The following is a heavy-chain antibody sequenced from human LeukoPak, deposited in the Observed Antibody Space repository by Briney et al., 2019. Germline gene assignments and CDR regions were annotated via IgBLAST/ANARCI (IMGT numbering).Heavy chain of an antibody. CDR3: AKVGSDYDSSGHNWFDP. J-gene: IGHJ5*02. CDR1: GFTFSSYG. CDR2: ISGSGGST. D-gene: IGHD3-22*01. Sequence: GSLRLSCAASGFTFSSYGMSWVRQAPGKGLEWVSAISGSGGSTYYADSVKGRFTISRDNSKNTLYLQMNSLRAEDTAVYYCAKVGSDYDSSGHNWFDPWGQGTLVTVSS. V-gene: IGHV3-23*01.